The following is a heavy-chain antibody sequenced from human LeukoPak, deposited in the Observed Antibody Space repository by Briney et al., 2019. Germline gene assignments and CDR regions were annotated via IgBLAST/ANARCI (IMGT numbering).Heavy chain of an antibody. CDR2: IIPIFGTA. J-gene: IGHJ5*02. CDR1: GGTFSSYA. Sequence: SVKVSCKASGGTFSSYAISWVRQAPGQGLEWMGGIIPIFGTANYAQKFQGRVTITADESTSTAYMELSSLRSEDTAVYYCARLWYSSGSSQGWFDPWGQGTLVTVSS. D-gene: IGHD6-19*01. V-gene: IGHV1-69*13. CDR3: ARLWYSSGSSQGWFDP.